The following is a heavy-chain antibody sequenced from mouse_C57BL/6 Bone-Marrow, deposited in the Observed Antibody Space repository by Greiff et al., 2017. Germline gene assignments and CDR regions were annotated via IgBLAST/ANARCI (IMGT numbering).Heavy chain of an antibody. D-gene: IGHD2-5*01. Sequence: EVMLVESGGGLVQPGGSLKLSCAASGFTFSDYGMAWVRQAPRKGPEWVAFISNLAYSIYYADTVTGRFTISRENAKNTLYLEMSSLRSEDPAMYYCARHEDYSNWFAYWGQGTLVTVSA. V-gene: IGHV5-15*04. CDR2: ISNLAYSI. CDR3: ARHEDYSNWFAY. CDR1: GFTFSDYG. J-gene: IGHJ3*01.